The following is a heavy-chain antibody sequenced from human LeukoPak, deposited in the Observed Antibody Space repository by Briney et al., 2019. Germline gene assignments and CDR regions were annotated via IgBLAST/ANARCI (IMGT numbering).Heavy chain of an antibody. CDR1: GGSIGSGRYY. D-gene: IGHD5-18*01. Sequence: KPSEILSLTCTVSGGSIGSGRYYWSWIRQPAGKGLEWIGRIYPRSGTSNYNPSLESRVTISVDTSKNQFSLKLASVTAADTAIYYCAKGAGGFSYYNWFDPWGQGTLVTVSS. V-gene: IGHV4-61*02. CDR2: IYPRSGTS. CDR3: AKGAGGFSYYNWFDP. J-gene: IGHJ5*02.